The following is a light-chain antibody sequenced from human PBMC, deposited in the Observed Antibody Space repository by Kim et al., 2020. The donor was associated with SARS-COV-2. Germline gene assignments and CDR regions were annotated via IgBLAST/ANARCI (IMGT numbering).Light chain of an antibody. Sequence: APGMTARITCGGNNIGRKSVHWYQQKPGRAPVLVIYYDSDRPSGIPERFSGSNSGDTATLTIGRVEAGDEADYYCQVWDSGSDHRVFGGGTQLTVL. V-gene: IGLV3-21*04. J-gene: IGLJ3*02. CDR1: NIGRKS. CDR3: QVWDSGSDHRV. CDR2: YDS.